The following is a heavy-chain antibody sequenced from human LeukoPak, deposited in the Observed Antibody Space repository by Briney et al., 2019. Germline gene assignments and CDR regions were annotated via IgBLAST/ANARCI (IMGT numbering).Heavy chain of an antibody. J-gene: IGHJ3*02. CDR2: ISGSGGGT. V-gene: IGHV3-23*01. D-gene: IGHD5-18*01. CDR1: GFTFSSYA. Sequence: PGGSLRLSCAASGFTFSSYAMSWVRQAPGKGLEWVSAISGSGGGTYYADSVKGRFTISRDNSKNTLYLQMNSLRAEDTAVYYCAKEESGTAMDTDDAFDIWGQGTMVTVSS. CDR3: AKEESGTAMDTDDAFDI.